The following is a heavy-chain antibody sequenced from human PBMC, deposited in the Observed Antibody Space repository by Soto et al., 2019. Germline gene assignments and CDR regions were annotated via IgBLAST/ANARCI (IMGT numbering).Heavy chain of an antibody. CDR2: IIPIFGTA. Sequence: GASVKVSCKASGGTFSSYAISWVRQAPGQGLEWMGGIIPIFGTANYAQKFQGRVTITADESTSTAYMELSSLRSEDTAVYYCAREAREPPTKLWAPFDYWGQGTLVTVSS. CDR3: AREAREPPTKLWAPFDY. CDR1: GGTFSSYA. J-gene: IGHJ4*02. D-gene: IGHD5-18*01. V-gene: IGHV1-69*13.